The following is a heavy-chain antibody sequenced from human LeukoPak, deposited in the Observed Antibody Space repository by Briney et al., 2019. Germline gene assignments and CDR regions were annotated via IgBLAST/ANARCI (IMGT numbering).Heavy chain of an antibody. CDR1: GYTFTSYY. D-gene: IGHD5-18*01. Sequence: HEASVKVSCKASGYTFTSYYMHWVRQATGQGLEWMGIINPSGGSTSYAQKFQGRVTMTRDTSTSTVYMELSSLRSEDTAVYYCARVANSYGLDYWGQGTLVTVSS. V-gene: IGHV1-46*01. J-gene: IGHJ4*02. CDR2: INPSGGST. CDR3: ARVANSYGLDY.